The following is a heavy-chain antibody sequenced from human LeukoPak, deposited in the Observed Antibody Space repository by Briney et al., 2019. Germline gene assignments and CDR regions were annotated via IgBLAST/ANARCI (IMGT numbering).Heavy chain of an antibody. D-gene: IGHD5-18*01. CDR3: ARVGYSYGVIDY. CDR2: INHSGST. J-gene: IGHJ4*02. V-gene: IGHV4-34*01. Sequence: PSETLSLTCAVYGGSFSGYYWSWIRQPPGKGLEWIGEINHSGSTNYNPSLKSRVTISVDTSKNKFSLKLSSVTAADTAVYYCARVGYSYGVIDYWGQGTLVTVSS. CDR1: GGSFSGYY.